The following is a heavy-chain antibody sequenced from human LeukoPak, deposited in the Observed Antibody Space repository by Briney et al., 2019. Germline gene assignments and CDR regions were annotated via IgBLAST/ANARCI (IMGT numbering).Heavy chain of an antibody. J-gene: IGHJ4*02. CDR1: GYTFTSYG. Sequence: ASVKVSCKASGYTFTSYGISWVRQAPGQGLEWMGWIGAYNGNTNYAQKLQGRVTMTTDTSTSTAYMELRSLRSDDTAVYYCAREPKGSGYYYAVYYFDYWGQGTLVTVSS. V-gene: IGHV1-18*01. CDR2: IGAYNGNT. CDR3: AREPKGSGYYYAVYYFDY. D-gene: IGHD3-22*01.